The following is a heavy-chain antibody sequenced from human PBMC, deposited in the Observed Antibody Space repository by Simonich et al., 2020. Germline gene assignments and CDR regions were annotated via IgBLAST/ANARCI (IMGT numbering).Heavy chain of an antibody. CDR2: NNPNSGRT. CDR1: GYTFTGYF. V-gene: IGHV1-2*02. Sequence: QVQLVQSGAEVKKPGASVKVSCKASGYTFTGYFMHWVRQAPGQGLEWMGWNNPNSGRTNYAQKFQGRVTMTRDTSISTAYMELSRLRSDDTAVYYCARDSYSSWYFDLWGRGTLVTVSS. CDR3: ARDSYSSWYFDL. D-gene: IGHD6-13*01. J-gene: IGHJ2*01.